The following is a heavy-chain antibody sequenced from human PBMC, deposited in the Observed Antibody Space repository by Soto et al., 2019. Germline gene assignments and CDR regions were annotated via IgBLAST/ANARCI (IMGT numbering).Heavy chain of an antibody. D-gene: IGHD5-12*01. Sequence: SGPTLVNPTQTLTLTCTFSGFSFTTAGVAVGWIRQTPGGALEWLTLIYYNDDRRFSPSLKTRLTITGDTSKNQVVLSLTNVDPGDTATYFCAHSYGGYEIIYFDFWGQGIPVTVSS. J-gene: IGHJ4*02. CDR1: GFSFTTAGVA. CDR3: AHSYGGYEIIYFDF. V-gene: IGHV2-5*01. CDR2: IYYNDDR.